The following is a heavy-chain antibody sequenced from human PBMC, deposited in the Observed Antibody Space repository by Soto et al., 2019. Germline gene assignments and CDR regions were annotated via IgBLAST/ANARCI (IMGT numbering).Heavy chain of an antibody. V-gene: IGHV3-23*01. D-gene: IGHD6-19*01. Sequence: PGGSLRLSCAASGSTLSSYDMSWVRQAPGKGLEWVSAISGSGSSTYYADSVKGRFTISRDNSKNMLYLQMNSLRAEDTAVYYCASYRSGLYYYYGLDVWGQGTTVTVSS. J-gene: IGHJ6*02. CDR2: ISGSGSST. CDR1: GSTLSSYD. CDR3: ASYRSGLYYYYGLDV.